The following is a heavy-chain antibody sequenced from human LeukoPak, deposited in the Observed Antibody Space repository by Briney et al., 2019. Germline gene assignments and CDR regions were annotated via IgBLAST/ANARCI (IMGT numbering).Heavy chain of an antibody. CDR2: ISSSGSTI. CDR3: AREHYFYYMDG. Sequence: GGSLRLSCAASGFTFSSYEMNWVRQAPGKGLEWVSYISSSGSTIYYADSVKGRFTISRDNAKNSLYLQMNSLRAEDTAVYYCAREHYFYYMDGWGKGTTVTVSS. V-gene: IGHV3-48*03. J-gene: IGHJ6*03. CDR1: GFTFSSYE.